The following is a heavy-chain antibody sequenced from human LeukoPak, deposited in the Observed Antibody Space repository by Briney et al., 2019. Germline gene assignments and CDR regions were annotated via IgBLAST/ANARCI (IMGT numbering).Heavy chain of an antibody. CDR3: ARSLPLRTFDY. CDR2: IYTSGST. J-gene: IGHJ4*02. D-gene: IGHD3-10*01. CDR1: GGSISSYY. V-gene: IGHV4-4*07. Sequence: SETLSLTCSVSGGSISSYYWSWIRQPAGKGLEWIGRIYTSGSTNYNPSLKSRVTISVDTSKNQFSLKLSSVTAADTAVYYCARSLPLRTFDYWGQGTLVTVSS.